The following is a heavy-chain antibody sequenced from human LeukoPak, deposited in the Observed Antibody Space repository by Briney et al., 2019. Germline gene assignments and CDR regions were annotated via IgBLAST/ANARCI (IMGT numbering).Heavy chain of an antibody. J-gene: IGHJ6*02. D-gene: IGHD3-3*01. CDR3: VRGSGYLYYYYYGMDV. Sequence: GRSLRLSCAASGFTFSSYGMHWVRQAPGKGLERVAVISYDGSNKYYADSVKGRFTISRDNSKNTLYLQMNSLRAEDTAVYYCVRGSGYLYYYYYGMDVWGQGTTVTVSS. V-gene: IGHV3-30*03. CDR2: ISYDGSNK. CDR1: GFTFSSYG.